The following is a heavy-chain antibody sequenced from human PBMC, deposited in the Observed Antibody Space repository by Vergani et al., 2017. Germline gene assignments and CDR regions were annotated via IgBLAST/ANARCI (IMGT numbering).Heavy chain of an antibody. CDR1: GFTFSSYS. J-gene: IGHJ6*02. V-gene: IGHV3-21*05. Sequence: EVQLVESGGGLVKPGGSLRLSCAASGFTFSSYSMNWVRQAPGKGLEWVSYISSSSSTIYYADSVKGRFTISRDNAKNSLYLQMNSLRAEDTAVYYCARDREAVAGNYYYYGMDVWGQGTTVTVSS. D-gene: IGHD6-19*01. CDR3: ARDREAVAGNYYYYGMDV. CDR2: ISSSSSTI.